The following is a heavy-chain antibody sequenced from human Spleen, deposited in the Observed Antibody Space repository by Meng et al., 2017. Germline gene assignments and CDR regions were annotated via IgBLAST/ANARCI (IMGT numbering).Heavy chain of an antibody. CDR2: ISGSAGST. CDR1: GFMFGDYA. V-gene: IGHV3-23*01. J-gene: IGHJ3*02. D-gene: IGHD1-26*01. CDR3: AKGAFSGSEKRDAFDI. Sequence: GESLKISCTASGFMFGDYAMSWFRQAPGKGLEWVSAISGSAGSTYYADSVKGRFTISRDNSKNTLYLQMNSLRAEDTAVYYCAKGAFSGSEKRDAFDIWGQGTMVTVSS.